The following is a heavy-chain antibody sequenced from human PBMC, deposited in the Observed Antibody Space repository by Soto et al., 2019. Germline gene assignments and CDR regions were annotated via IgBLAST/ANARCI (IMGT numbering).Heavy chain of an antibody. D-gene: IGHD6-13*01. CDR3: ARGGIAPAVNWFHP. CDR1: GGSISSYY. CDR2: IYYSGST. V-gene: IGHV4-59*01. J-gene: IGHJ5*02. Sequence: SETLSLTCTVSGGSISSYYWSWIRQPPGKGLEWIGYIYYSGSTNYNPSLKSRVAISVDTSKNQFSLKLSSVTAADTAVYYCARGGIAPAVNWFHPPGQGTLVTVSS.